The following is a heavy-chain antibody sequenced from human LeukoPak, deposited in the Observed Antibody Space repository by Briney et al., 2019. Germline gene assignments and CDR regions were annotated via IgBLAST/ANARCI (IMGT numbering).Heavy chain of an antibody. CDR1: GGSISSGSYY. CDR3: ARRGNIVVVPALNWFDP. D-gene: IGHD2-2*01. Sequence: SQTLSLTCTVSGGSISSGSYYWSWIRQPAGKGLEWIGRIYTSGSTNYNPSLKSRVTISVDTSKNQFSLKLSSVTAADTAVYYCARRGNIVVVPALNWFDPWGQGTLVTVSS. J-gene: IGHJ5*02. CDR2: IYTSGST. V-gene: IGHV4-61*02.